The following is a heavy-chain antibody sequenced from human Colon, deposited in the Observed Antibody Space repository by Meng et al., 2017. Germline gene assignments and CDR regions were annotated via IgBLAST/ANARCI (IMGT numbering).Heavy chain of an antibody. V-gene: IGHV1-3*04. CDR3: ARDGGYEYLRSFLH. Sequence: QVQLVQCGADVKKPGASVKVSCKASGYTFTSYTMHWVRQAPGQRPEWMGWINTGNGDTKYSPSFQGRVTLTRDTSASTAYMELNSLRYEDTAVYYCARDGGYEYLRSFLHWGQGTLVTVSS. D-gene: IGHD2-15*01. CDR1: GYTFTSYT. CDR2: INTGNGDT. J-gene: IGHJ1*01.